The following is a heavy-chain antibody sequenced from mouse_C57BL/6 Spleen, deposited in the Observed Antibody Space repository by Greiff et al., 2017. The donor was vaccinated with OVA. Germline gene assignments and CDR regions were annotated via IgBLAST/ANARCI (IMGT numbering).Heavy chain of an antibody. CDR1: GFNIKDYY. CDR2: IDPEDGDT. CDR3: TRGLLRYAMDY. V-gene: IGHV14-1*01. D-gene: IGHD2-3*01. Sequence: EVQLQQSGAELVRPGASVKLSCTASGFNIKDYYMHWVKQRPEQGLEWIGRIDPEDGDTEYAPKFQGKATMTADTSSNTAYLQLSSLTSEDTAVYYCTRGLLRYAMDYWGQGTSVTVSS. J-gene: IGHJ4*01.